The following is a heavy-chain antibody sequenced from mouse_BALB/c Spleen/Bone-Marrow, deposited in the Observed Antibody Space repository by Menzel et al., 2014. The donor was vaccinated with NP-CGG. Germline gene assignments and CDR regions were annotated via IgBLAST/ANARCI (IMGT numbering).Heavy chain of an antibody. V-gene: IGHV3-1*02. CDR2: IHYSGST. Sequence: EVKLMESGPDLVKPSQSLSLTCTVAGYSITSGYGWHWIRQFPGNKLEWMGYIHYSGSTNYNPSLQSRISITRDTSKNQFSLQLNSVTTEDTATYYCVRETTVVADFDYWGQGTTLTVSS. J-gene: IGHJ2*01. CDR1: GYSITSGYG. CDR3: VRETTVVADFDY. D-gene: IGHD1-1*01.